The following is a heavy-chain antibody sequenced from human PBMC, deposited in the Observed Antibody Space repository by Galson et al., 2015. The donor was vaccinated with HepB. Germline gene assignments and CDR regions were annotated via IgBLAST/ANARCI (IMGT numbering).Heavy chain of an antibody. CDR3: ARGLSSSWYYNYYYMDV. CDR2: ISSSSSYI. D-gene: IGHD6-13*01. Sequence: LRLSCAASGFTFSSYSMNWVRQAPGKGLEWVSSISSSSSYIYYADSVKGRFTISRDNAKNSLYLQMNSLRAEDTAVYYCARGLSSSWYYNYYYMDVWGKGTTVTVSS. V-gene: IGHV3-21*01. J-gene: IGHJ6*03. CDR1: GFTFSSYS.